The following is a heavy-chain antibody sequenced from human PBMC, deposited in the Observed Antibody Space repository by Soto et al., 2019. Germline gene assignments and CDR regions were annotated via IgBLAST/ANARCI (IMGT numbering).Heavy chain of an antibody. CDR2: FDPEDGET. CDR3: ATANSGYHLKIYYDGTEV. Sequence: SVKVTCKVSGFTHTELSIHWVRQAPGKGLEWMGGFDPEDGETIYAQKFKGRVTMNEDTSTDTVYMELSSLRSEDTAVYYCATANSGYHLKIYYDGTEVWGQGNTVTVSS. J-gene: IGHJ6*02. CDR1: GFTHTELS. D-gene: IGHD3-22*01. V-gene: IGHV1-24*01.